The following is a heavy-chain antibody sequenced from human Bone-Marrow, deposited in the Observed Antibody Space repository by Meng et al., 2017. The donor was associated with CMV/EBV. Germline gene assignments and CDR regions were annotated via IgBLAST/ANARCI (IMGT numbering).Heavy chain of an antibody. D-gene: IGHD4-11*01. CDR3: ARDATVTTYGMAV. Sequence: GESLKISCAASGFTFDDYWMSWVRQAPGKGLEWVANIKQDGSDKYYVDSVKGRFTISRDNAKNSLYLQMNSPRAEDTAVYYCARDATVTTYGMAVWGQWHTVHVYS. V-gene: IGHV3-7*01. CDR2: IKQDGSDK. CDR1: GFTFDDYW. J-gene: IGHJ6*02.